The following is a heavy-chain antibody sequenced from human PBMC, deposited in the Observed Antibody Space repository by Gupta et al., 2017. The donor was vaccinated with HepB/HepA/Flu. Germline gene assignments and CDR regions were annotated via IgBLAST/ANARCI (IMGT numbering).Heavy chain of an antibody. D-gene: IGHD7-27*01. J-gene: IGHJ4*02. CDR3: INDPNWEWGY. CDR1: GFHFSNDA. Sequence: EVQLFASGGGLVQPGGSLRLSCSASGFHFSNDAMTWVRQVPGKGLEWVSIISGNSDTTHYADSVKGRFTTSRDNSKNTVYLQMDSLRVDDSAIYYCINDPNWEWGYWGQGTLVTGSS. V-gene: IGHV3-23*01. CDR2: ISGNSDTT.